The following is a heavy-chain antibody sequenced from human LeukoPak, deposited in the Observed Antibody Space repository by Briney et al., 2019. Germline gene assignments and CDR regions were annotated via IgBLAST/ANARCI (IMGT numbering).Heavy chain of an antibody. CDR2: IYYSGST. Sequence: PSETLSLTCTVSGGSISSYYWSWIRQPPGKGLEWIGYIYYSGSTNYNPSLKSRVTISVDTSKNQFSLKLSSVTAADTAVYYCATLTMVRGVTTFDPWGQGTLVTVSS. J-gene: IGHJ5*02. V-gene: IGHV4-59*01. CDR3: ATLTMVRGVTTFDP. CDR1: GGSISSYY. D-gene: IGHD3-10*01.